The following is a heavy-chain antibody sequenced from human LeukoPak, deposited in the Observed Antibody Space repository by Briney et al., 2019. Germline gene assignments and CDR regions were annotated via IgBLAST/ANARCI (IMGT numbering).Heavy chain of an antibody. CDR1: GYTFSGYY. V-gene: IGHV1-2*02. D-gene: IGHD6-13*01. Sequence: DTLNVSCKASGYTFSGYYIHWVRQGPRQGLEWMGWIIPNSGKTYAQNFQGRVTITRETSISTDYMELSRLRSDDTAVYYCAREEQHQRGRHFEYWGQGTLVT. CDR3: AREEQHQRGRHFEY. J-gene: IGHJ4*02. CDR2: IIPNSGK.